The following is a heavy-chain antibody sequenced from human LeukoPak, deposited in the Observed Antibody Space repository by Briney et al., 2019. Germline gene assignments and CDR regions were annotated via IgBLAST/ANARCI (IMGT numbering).Heavy chain of an antibody. CDR1: GFTFSNAW. Sequence: PGGSLRLSCAASGFTFSNAWMSWVRQAPGKGLEWVGRIKSKTDGGTTDYAAPVKGRFTISRDDSKNTLYLQMNSLKIEDTAVYYCARVYYGSGSPRHFDYWGQGTLVTVSS. J-gene: IGHJ4*02. CDR2: IKSKTDGGTT. CDR3: ARVYYGSGSPRHFDY. V-gene: IGHV3-15*01. D-gene: IGHD3-10*01.